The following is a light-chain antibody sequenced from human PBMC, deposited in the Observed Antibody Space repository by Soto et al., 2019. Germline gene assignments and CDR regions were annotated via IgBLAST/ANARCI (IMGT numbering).Light chain of an antibody. J-gene: IGKJ1*01. CDR2: KAS. Sequence: DTQMPPSPSPLSAPVGDKVTIPSRANQSISGWLAWYQQIPGKAPKLLIYKASNLESGVPSRFSGSGSGTEFTLTISSLQPDDFATYYCQQYNSYSEAFGQGTKVDIK. CDR1: QSISGW. CDR3: QQYNSYSEA. V-gene: IGKV1-5*03.